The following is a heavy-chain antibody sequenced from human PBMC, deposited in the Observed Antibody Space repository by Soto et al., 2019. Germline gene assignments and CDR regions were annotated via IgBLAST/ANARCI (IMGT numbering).Heavy chain of an antibody. Sequence: SETLSLTCTLSGSSISSSSYYWGWIRQPPGNGLEGIGSIYYSGCTYYNQSLKSRVTMSVDTSQNQFSLKLSSVTAADTAVYYCAGITMVRGVARYYYYYYMDVWGKGTTVTVS. CDR3: AGITMVRGVARYYYYYYMDV. CDR2: IYYSGCT. V-gene: IGHV4-39*01. D-gene: IGHD3-10*01. J-gene: IGHJ6*03. CDR1: GSSISSSSYY.